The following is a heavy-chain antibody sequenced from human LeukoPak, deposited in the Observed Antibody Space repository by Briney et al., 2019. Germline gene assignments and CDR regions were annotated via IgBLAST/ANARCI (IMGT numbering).Heavy chain of an antibody. J-gene: IGHJ4*02. CDR2: ISSSSSTI. V-gene: IGHV3-48*01. D-gene: IGHD3-10*01. CDR1: GFTFSSYE. CDR3: AKERIHYYYGSGSYLSRTHSLYFDY. Sequence: AGGSLRLSCAASGFTFSSYEMNWVRQAPGKGLEWVSYISSSSSTIYYADSVKGRFTISRDNAKNSLYLQMNSLRAEDTAVYYCAKERIHYYYGSGSYLSRTHSLYFDYWGQGTLVTVSS.